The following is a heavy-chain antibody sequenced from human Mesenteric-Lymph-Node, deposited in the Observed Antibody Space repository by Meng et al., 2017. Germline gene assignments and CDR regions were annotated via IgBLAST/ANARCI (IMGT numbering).Heavy chain of an antibody. CDR1: GVSVTSGSYY. Sequence: GQLQEPGPGLVRPSETLSLTCTVSGVSVTSGSYYWSWIRQPPGKGLEWIGYIYYSGSTKYNPSLKSRVTISVDTSKNQFSLNLRSVTAADTAIYYCAGPYNTGWYKWGQGTLVTVSS. D-gene: IGHD6-19*01. V-gene: IGHV4-61*01. J-gene: IGHJ4*02. CDR3: AGPYNTGWYK. CDR2: IYYSGST.